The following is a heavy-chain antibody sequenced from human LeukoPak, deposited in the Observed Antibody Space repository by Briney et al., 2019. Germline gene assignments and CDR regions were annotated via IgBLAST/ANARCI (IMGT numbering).Heavy chain of an antibody. CDR1: GYTFTGYY. D-gene: IGHD2-15*01. V-gene: IGHV1-2*02. J-gene: IGHJ4*02. Sequence: ASVKVSCKASGYTFTGYYMHWVRQAPGQGLEWMGWINPNSGGTNYAQKLQGRVTMTTDTSTSTAYMELRSLRSDDTAVYYCARVGYCSGGSCYKSGYWGQGTLVTVSS. CDR2: INPNSGGT. CDR3: ARVGYCSGGSCYKSGY.